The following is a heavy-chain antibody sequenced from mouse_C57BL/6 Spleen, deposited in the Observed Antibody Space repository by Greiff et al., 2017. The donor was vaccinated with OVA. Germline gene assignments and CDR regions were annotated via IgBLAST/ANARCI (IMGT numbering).Heavy chain of an antibody. CDR3: ARGNSNYDYFDY. CDR1: GYSITSGYD. J-gene: IGHJ2*01. D-gene: IGHD2-5*01. V-gene: IGHV3-1*01. CDR2: ISYSGST. Sequence: EVQLQESGPGMVKPSQSLSLTCTVTGYSITSGYDWHWIRHFPGNKLEWMGYISYSGSTNYNPSLKSRISITHDTSKNHFFLKLNSVTTEDTATYYCARGNSNYDYFDYWGQGTTLTVSS.